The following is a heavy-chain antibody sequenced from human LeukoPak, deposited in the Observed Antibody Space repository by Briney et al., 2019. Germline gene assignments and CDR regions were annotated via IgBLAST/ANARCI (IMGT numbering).Heavy chain of an antibody. CDR1: GVSTGSYY. CDR2: IYYSGST. CDR3: ARGDGSYYSIDY. D-gene: IGHD1-26*01. Sequence: SETLSLTCNVSGVSTGSYYWSWIRQPPGKGLEWIGYIYYSGSTNYNPSLKSRVTISVDTSKNQFSLKLSSVTAADTAVYYCARGDGSYYSIDYWGQGTLVTVSS. V-gene: IGHV4-59*01. J-gene: IGHJ4*02.